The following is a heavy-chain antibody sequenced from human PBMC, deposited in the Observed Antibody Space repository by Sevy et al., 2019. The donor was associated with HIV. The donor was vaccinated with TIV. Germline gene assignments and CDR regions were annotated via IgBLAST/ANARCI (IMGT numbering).Heavy chain of an antibody. D-gene: IGHD6-19*01. CDR1: GYSISSDYY. J-gene: IGHJ4*02. V-gene: IGHV4-38-2*01. Sequence: SETLSLTCAVSGYSISSDYYWGWIRQPPRKGLVWIGSIYHSGYSYYNPSLKSRVTISVDTSKNQFSLKLSSVTAADTAVYYCARAIGTQVAGLYYFDYWGQGTLVTVSS. CDR3: ARAIGTQVAGLYYFDY. CDR2: IYHSGYS.